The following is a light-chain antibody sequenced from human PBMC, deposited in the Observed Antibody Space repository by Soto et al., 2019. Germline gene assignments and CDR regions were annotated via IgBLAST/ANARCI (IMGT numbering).Light chain of an antibody. CDR1: SSDVGGFNY. Sequence: QSALTQTASVSGSPGQSITISCTGTSSDVGGFNYVSWYQQHPGKAPKLMIYDVTNRPSGVSYRFSGSKSGNTASLTISGLQAEDEADYYCHSYTSSSTHVFGTGTKLTVL. J-gene: IGLJ1*01. CDR2: DVT. CDR3: HSYTSSSTHV. V-gene: IGLV2-14*03.